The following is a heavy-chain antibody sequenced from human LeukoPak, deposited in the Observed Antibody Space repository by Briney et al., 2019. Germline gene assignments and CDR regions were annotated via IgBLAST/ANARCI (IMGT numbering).Heavy chain of an antibody. CDR1: GFTYDGYS. CDR2: ISWKNDTI. J-gene: IGHJ4*02. V-gene: IGHV3-9*01. D-gene: IGHD6-19*01. Sequence: GGSLRLSCATSGFTYDGYSMHWVRQAPGKALEWVSGISWKNDTIGYADSVKGRFTISRDNAKKSLYLEMNSLRVEDTALYYCAKDLASKTSGWTYYFDSWGQGTLVTVSS. CDR3: AKDLASKTSGWTYYFDS.